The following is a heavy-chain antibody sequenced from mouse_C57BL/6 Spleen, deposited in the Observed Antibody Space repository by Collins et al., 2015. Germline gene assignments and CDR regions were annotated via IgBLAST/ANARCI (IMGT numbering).Heavy chain of an antibody. CDR2: IRLKSDNYAT. CDR1: GFTFSNYW. D-gene: IGHD1-1*01. V-gene: IGHV6-3*01. CDR3: TAPTVVADFDY. J-gene: IGHJ2*01. Sequence: EVKLEESGGGLVQPGGSMKLSCVASGFTFSNYWMNWVRQSPEKGLEWVAQIRLKSDNYATHYAESVKGRFTISRDDSKSSVYLQMNNLRAEDTGIYYCTAPTVVADFDYWGQGTTLTVSS.